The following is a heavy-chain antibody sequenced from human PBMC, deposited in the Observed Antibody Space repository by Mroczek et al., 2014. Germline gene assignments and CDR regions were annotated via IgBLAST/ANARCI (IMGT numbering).Heavy chain of an antibody. V-gene: IGHV5-51*01. D-gene: IGHD3-3*01. CDR2: IYPGDSDT. Sequence: VQLVESGAEVKKPGESLKISCKGSGYSFTSYWIGWVRQMPGKGLEWMGIIYPGDSDTRYSPSFQGQVTISADKSISTAYLQWSSLKASDTAMYYCARHGARHSYYDFWSGLQDRYYYYGMDVWGQGTTVTVSS. J-gene: IGHJ6*02. CDR1: GYSFTSYW. CDR3: ARHGARHSYYDFWSGLQDRYYYYGMDV.